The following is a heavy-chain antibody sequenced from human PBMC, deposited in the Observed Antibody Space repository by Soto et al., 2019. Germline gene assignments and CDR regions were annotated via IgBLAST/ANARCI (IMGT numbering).Heavy chain of an antibody. J-gene: IGHJ4*02. CDR2: IWYDGSNK. CDR3: ARARRLGYCSGGSCYPGY. CDR1: GFTFSSYG. D-gene: IGHD2-15*01. Sequence: QMQLVESGGGVVQPGRSLRLSCAASGFTFSSYGMHWVRQAPGKGLEWVAVIWYDGSNKYYADSVKGRFTISRDNSKNTLYLQMNSLRAEDTAVYYCARARRLGYCSGGSCYPGYWGQGTLVTVSS. V-gene: IGHV3-33*01.